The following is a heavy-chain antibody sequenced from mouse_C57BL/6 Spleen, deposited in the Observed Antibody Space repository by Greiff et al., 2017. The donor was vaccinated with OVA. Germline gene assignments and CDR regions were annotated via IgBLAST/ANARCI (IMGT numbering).Heavy chain of an antibody. J-gene: IGHJ1*03. V-gene: IGHV1-59*01. Sequence: VQLQQSGAELVRPGTSVKLSCKASGYTFTSYWMHWVKQRPGQGLEWIGVIDPSDSYTNYNQKFKGKATLTVDTSSSTAYMQLSSLTSEDSAVYYCAYYGSSYVYFDVWGTGTTVTVSS. CDR3: AYYGSSYVYFDV. CDR1: GYTFTSYW. CDR2: IDPSDSYT. D-gene: IGHD1-1*01.